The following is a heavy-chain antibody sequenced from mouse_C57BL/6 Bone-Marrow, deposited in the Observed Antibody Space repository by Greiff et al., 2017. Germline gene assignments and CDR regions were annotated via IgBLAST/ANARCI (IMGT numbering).Heavy chain of an antibody. CDR2: IYPGGGYT. Sequence: QVQLKASGAELVRPGTSAKMSCKASGYTFTNYWLGWAKQRPGHGLEWIGDIYPGGGYTNYNEKFKGKATLTADKSSSTAYMQFSSLTSEDSAIYYCARWGITGYFDVWGTGTTVTVSS. J-gene: IGHJ1*03. V-gene: IGHV1-63*01. CDR1: GYTFTNYW. CDR3: ARWGITGYFDV. D-gene: IGHD2-4*01.